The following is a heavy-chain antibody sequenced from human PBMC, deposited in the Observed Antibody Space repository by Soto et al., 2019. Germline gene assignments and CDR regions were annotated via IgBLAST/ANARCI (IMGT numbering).Heavy chain of an antibody. V-gene: IGHV4-31*03. D-gene: IGHD3-16*01. J-gene: IGHJ4*02. CDR1: GGSISSGGYY. CDR2: IYYSGST. Sequence: SETLSLTCTVSGGSISSGGYYWSWIRQHPGKGLEWIGYIYYSGSTYYNPSLKSRVTISVDTSKNQFSLKLSSVTAADTAVYYCARVYDYIWGSYFDYWGQGTLVTVSS. CDR3: ARVYDYIWGSYFDY.